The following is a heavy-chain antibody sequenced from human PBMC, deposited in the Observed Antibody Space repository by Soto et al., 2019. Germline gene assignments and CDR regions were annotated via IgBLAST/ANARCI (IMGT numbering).Heavy chain of an antibody. CDR2: VIASNGNT. V-gene: IGHV1-18*01. CDR1: GYSFTSYG. CDR3: ARDSPYYANFGP. J-gene: IGHJ5*02. Sequence: ASVKVSCKASGYSFTSYGISWVRQAPGQGLEWMGRVIASNGNTNYAQKLQDRVTMTTDTSTTTAYMELRSLRSGDTAVYYCARDSPYYANFGPWGQGTLVTVSS. D-gene: IGHD2-8*01.